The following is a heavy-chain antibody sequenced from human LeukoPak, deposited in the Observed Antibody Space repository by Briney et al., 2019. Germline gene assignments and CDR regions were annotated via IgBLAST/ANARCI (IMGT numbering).Heavy chain of an antibody. Sequence: KPSETLSLTCTVSGYSISSGYYWGWIRQPPGKGLEWIGSIYHSGSTYYNPSLKSRVTISVDTSKNQFSLKLSSVTAADTAVYYCARLDDFWSGYASFDYWGQGTLVTLSS. J-gene: IGHJ4*02. D-gene: IGHD3-3*01. V-gene: IGHV4-38-2*02. CDR2: IYHSGST. CDR1: GYSISSGYY. CDR3: ARLDDFWSGYASFDY.